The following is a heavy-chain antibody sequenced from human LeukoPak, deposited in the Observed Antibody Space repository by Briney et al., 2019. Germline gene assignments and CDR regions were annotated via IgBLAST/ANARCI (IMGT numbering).Heavy chain of an antibody. Sequence: ASVKVSCKASGYTFTGYYMHWVRQATGQGLEWRGWINPNSGGTNYAQKFQGRVTMTRDTSISTAYMELSRLRSDDTAVYYCARDYTKHQLRIAVAGYNWFDPWGQGTLVTVSS. V-gene: IGHV1-2*02. D-gene: IGHD6-19*01. CDR2: INPNSGGT. J-gene: IGHJ5*02. CDR1: GYTFTGYY. CDR3: ARDYTKHQLRIAVAGYNWFDP.